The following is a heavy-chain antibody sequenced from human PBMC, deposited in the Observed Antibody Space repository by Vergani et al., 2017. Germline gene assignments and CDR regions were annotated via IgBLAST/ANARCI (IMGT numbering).Heavy chain of an antibody. V-gene: IGHV3-21*06. Sequence: EVQLVESGGGLVQPGRSLRLSCTASGFTFGDYAMSWFRQAPGKGLEWVSSISGRSNYIYYADSLKGRFTISRDNSKNSVYLQMNSLRAEDTAIYYCARKKYYDSKDYYQVEPFDYWGQGTLVTVSS. J-gene: IGHJ4*02. CDR1: GFTFGDYA. D-gene: IGHD3-22*01. CDR3: ARKKYYDSKDYYQVEPFDY. CDR2: ISGRSNYI.